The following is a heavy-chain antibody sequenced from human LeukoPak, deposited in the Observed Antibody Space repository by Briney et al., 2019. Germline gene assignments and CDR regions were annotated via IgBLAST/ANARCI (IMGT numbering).Heavy chain of an antibody. J-gene: IGHJ4*02. CDR2: IHSTSNYI. Sequence: GGSLRLSCAASGFTFDNYNMYWVRQAPGKGLEWVSAIHSTSNYIYYADSVKGRFTVSRDNAKNSLYLQMNSLRAEDTAVYYCAKKEGSSSERFDYWGQGTLVTVSS. CDR1: GFTFDNYN. V-gene: IGHV3-21*04. D-gene: IGHD2-2*01. CDR3: AKKEGSSSERFDY.